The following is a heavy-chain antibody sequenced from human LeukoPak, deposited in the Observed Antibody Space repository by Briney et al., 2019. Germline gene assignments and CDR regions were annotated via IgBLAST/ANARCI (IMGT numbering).Heavy chain of an antibody. CDR2: ISGSGGST. CDR1: GFTFSSYA. J-gene: IGHJ4*02. V-gene: IGHV3-23*01. D-gene: IGHD5-18*01. CDR3: AKGNEYSYGRYYFDY. Sequence: QPGGSLRLSCAASGFTFSSYAMSWVRQAPGKGLEWVSAISGSGGSTYYADSVKGRFTISRDNSKNTLYLQVNSLRAEDTAVYYCAKGNEYSYGRYYFDYWGQGTLVTVSS.